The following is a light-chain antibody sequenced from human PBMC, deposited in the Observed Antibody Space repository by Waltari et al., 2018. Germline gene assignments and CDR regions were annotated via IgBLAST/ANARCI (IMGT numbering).Light chain of an antibody. V-gene: IGKV1-39*01. CDR1: ADISRY. CDR2: SAS. J-gene: IGKJ2*01. CDR3: QQSYSIPRT. Sequence: DTQMTQSPSSLSASVADRVTIHCRASADISRYLNWYLQKPGRAPVVLISSASTLQSGVPSRFSGSGSGTHFTLTISSLQPEDFATYYCQQSYSIPRTFGQGTKLEMK.